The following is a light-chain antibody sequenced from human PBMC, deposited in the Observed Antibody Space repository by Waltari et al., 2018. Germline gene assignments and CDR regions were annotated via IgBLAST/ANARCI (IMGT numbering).Light chain of an antibody. J-gene: IGLJ1*01. V-gene: IGLV2-8*01. CDR3: CSYAGTNNFYV. CDR2: EVI. Sequence: QSALTQPPSASGSPGESVTISCTGTSSDIGDYDYGSWYQQHPGKAPKLMIYEVIKRPSGVPDRFSGSKSGNTASLTVSGLQAEDEADYYCCSYAGTNNFYVFGTGTKVTVL. CDR1: SSDIGDYDY.